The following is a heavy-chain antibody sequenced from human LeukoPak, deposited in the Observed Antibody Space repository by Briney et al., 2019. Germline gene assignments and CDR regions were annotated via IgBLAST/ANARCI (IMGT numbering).Heavy chain of an antibody. D-gene: IGHD3-10*01. CDR2: INAGNGNT. CDR3: ARDRNMEYGSESLKWGVCVY. V-gene: IGHV1-3*01. CDR1: GYTFTSYA. Sequence: ASVKVSCKASGYTFTSYAMHWVRQAPGQRLEWMGWINAGNGNTKYSQKFQGRVTITRDTSASTAYMELSSLRSEDTAVYYCARDRNMEYGSESLKWGVCVYWGQGTLVTVSS. J-gene: IGHJ4*02.